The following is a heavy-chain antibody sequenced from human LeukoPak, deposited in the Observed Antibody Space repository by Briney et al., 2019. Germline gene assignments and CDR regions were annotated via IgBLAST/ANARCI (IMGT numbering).Heavy chain of an antibody. J-gene: IGHJ4*02. CDR2: IRSGGVEK. V-gene: IGHV3-30*02. CDR1: GFIFRTFG. D-gene: IGHD3-9*01. Sequence: GGSLRLSSAASGFIFRTFGMHWVRQAPGKGLEWVAFIRSGGVEKFHAGSVKGRFTISRDNSKNTLYLQMNSLRPDDSAVYYCAKDTDWAFESWGQGALVTVSS. CDR3: AKDTDWAFES.